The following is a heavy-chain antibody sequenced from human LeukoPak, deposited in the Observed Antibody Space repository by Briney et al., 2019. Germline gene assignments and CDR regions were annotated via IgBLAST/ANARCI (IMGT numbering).Heavy chain of an antibody. J-gene: IGHJ4*02. CDR1: GYTLTELS. Sequence: ASVKVSCKVSGYTLTELSMHWVRQAPGQGLEWMGWINPNSGGTNYAQKFQGRVTMTRDTSISTAYMELSRLRSDDTAVYYCARGGLRITIFGVVRLGYWGQGTLVTVSS. CDR2: INPNSGGT. CDR3: ARGGLRITIFGVVRLGY. V-gene: IGHV1-2*02. D-gene: IGHD3-3*01.